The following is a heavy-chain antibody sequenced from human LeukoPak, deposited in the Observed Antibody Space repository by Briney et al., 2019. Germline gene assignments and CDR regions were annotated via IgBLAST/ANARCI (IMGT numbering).Heavy chain of an antibody. V-gene: IGHV5-10-1*01. Sequence: GESLKISCKGSGYSFTSYWIIWVRQMPGKDLEWMARIDPTDSYTNYSPSFQGPVTISADTSISTAYLQWSSLKASDTAMYYCARGPSGLDVWGQGTPVTVSS. J-gene: IGHJ6*02. CDR2: IDPTDSYT. CDR1: GYSFTSYW. CDR3: ARGPSGLDV.